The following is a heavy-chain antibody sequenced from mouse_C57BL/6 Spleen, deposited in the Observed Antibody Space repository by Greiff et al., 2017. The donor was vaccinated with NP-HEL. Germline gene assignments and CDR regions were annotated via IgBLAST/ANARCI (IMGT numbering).Heavy chain of an antibody. CDR1: GYSFTGYF. Sequence: EVQLQQSGPELVKPGDSVKISCKASGYSFTGYFMNWVMQSHGKSLEWIGRINPYNGDTFYNQKFKGKATLTVDKSSSTAHMERRSLTSEDSAVYYCARSPAVYYFDYWGQGTTLTVSS. V-gene: IGHV1-20*01. J-gene: IGHJ2*01. CDR2: INPYNGDT. CDR3: ARSPAVYYFDY.